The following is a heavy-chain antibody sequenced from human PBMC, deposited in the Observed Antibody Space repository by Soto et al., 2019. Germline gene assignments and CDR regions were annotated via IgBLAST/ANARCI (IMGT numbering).Heavy chain of an antibody. CDR1: GYTFTNYA. CDR2: ISAHNDNT. CDR3: ARVSSSGWSRY. J-gene: IGHJ4*02. V-gene: IGHV1-18*01. D-gene: IGHD6-19*01. Sequence: QVQLVQSGAEVKKPGASVKVSCKASGYTFTNYAISWVRQAPGQGLEWMGWISAHNDNTNYAQKVQGRVTMTTDTSTSTAYMELRSLRSDDTAVYYCARVSSSGWSRYWGQGTLVTVSS.